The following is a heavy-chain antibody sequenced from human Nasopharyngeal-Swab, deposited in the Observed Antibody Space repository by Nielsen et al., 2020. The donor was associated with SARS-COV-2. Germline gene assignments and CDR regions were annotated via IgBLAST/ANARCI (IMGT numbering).Heavy chain of an antibody. V-gene: IGHV3-74*01. CDR1: GFTFTSYW. CDR2: INTDGTTT. Sequence: GESLKISCAASGFTFTSYWMHWVSQVPGKGLVWVSRINTDGTTTTYADSVKGRFTISRDNAKNTLYLQMNNLRVEDTGVYYCVRAGYSGTYGLFDYWGQGTLFTVSS. D-gene: IGHD1-26*01. CDR3: VRAGYSGTYGLFDY. J-gene: IGHJ4*02.